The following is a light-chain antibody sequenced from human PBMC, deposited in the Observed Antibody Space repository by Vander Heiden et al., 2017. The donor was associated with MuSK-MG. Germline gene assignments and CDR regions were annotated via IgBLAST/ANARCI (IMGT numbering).Light chain of an antibody. J-gene: IGKJ4*01. Sequence: DIVMTQTPLSLAVTPGQPASISCKSSQSLLHSDGKTYLYSDRQKPGQSQQLLSYEVASRFSGVKDRASGSGSGTDFTLKIGLVETEDVGAYDRMPGIPTFGAGTKVEIK. CDR1: QSLLHSDGKTY. V-gene: IGKV2-29*01. CDR2: EVA. CDR3: MPGIPT.